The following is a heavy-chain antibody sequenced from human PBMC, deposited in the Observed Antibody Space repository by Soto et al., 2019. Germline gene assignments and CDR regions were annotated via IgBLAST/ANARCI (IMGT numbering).Heavy chain of an antibody. Sequence: TLSLTCTGSGGSISSGGYYWSWIRQHPGKGLEWIGYIYYSGSTYYNPSLKSRVTISVDTSKNQFSLKLSSVTAADTAVYYCARVPLELTFDDWAQGPLVTVPS. V-gene: IGHV4-31*03. CDR2: IYYSGST. J-gene: IGHJ4*02. CDR3: ARVPLELTFDD. D-gene: IGHD1-7*01. CDR1: GGSISSGGYY.